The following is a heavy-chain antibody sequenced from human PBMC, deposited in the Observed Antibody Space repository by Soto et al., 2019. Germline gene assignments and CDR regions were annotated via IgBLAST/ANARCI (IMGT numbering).Heavy chain of an antibody. CDR3: ARDEGADYDFWSGYDPLYYYYGMDV. V-gene: IGHV1-18*04. CDR1: GYTFTSYG. Sequence: GASVKVSCKASGYTFTSYGISWVRQAPGQGLEWMGWISAYNGNTNYAQKLQGRVTMTTDTSTSTAYMELRSLRSDDTAVYYCARDEGADYDFWSGYDPLYYYYGMDVWGQGTTVTVSS. J-gene: IGHJ6*02. D-gene: IGHD3-3*01. CDR2: ISAYNGNT.